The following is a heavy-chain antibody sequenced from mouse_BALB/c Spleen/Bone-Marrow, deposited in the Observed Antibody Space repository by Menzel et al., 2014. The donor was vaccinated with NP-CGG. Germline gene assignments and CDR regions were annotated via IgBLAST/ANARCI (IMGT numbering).Heavy chain of an antibody. Sequence: VQLKESGAELVKPGASVKLSCTASGFNIKDTYMHWVKQRPEQGLEWIGRIDPANGNTKYDPKFQGKATITPDTSSNTAYLQLSSLTSEDTAVYYCARYYYGSSLFDYWGQGTTLTVSS. CDR2: IDPANGNT. D-gene: IGHD1-1*01. CDR3: ARYYYGSSLFDY. J-gene: IGHJ2*01. CDR1: GFNIKDTY. V-gene: IGHV14-3*02.